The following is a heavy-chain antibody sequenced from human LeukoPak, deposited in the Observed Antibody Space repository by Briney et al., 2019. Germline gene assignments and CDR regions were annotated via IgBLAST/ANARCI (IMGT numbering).Heavy chain of an antibody. Sequence: GGSMRLSCAASGFTFSSYSMNWVRQARGKGLEWGSSISSSSSYIYYADSVKGRFTISRDNPKNSLYLQMNSLRAEDTAVYYCARVLQFDPWGQGTLVTVSS. CDR2: ISSSSSYI. CDR1: GFTFSSYS. V-gene: IGHV3-21*01. CDR3: ARVLQFDP. J-gene: IGHJ5*02.